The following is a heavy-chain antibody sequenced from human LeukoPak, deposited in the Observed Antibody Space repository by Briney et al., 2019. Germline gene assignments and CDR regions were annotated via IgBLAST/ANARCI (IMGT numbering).Heavy chain of an antibody. CDR3: ARVVAAAGTRASDY. CDR2: IYSGGST. V-gene: IGHV3-53*01. Sequence: GGSLRLSCAASGFTVSSNYMSWVRQAPGKGLEWVSAIYSGGSTYYADSVKGRFTISRDNSKNTLYLQMNSLRAEDTAVYYCARVVAAAGTRASDYWGQGTLVTVSS. CDR1: GFTVSSNY. J-gene: IGHJ4*02. D-gene: IGHD6-13*01.